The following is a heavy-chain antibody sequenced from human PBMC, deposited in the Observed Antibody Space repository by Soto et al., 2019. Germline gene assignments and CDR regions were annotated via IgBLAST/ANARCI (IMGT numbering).Heavy chain of an antibody. V-gene: IGHV4-39*01. D-gene: IGHD2-2*01. Sequence: QLQLQESGPGLVKPSETLSLTCTVSGGSISDDTYYWGWIRQPPGKGLEWIGSIFHSGTSSYNPSLKRRVTMPVDTSTKQLSLRLTSVTAADTAVYYCARLHCPSPNCVPLDPWGQGTLVIVSS. CDR3: ARLHCPSPNCVPLDP. CDR2: IFHSGTS. CDR1: GGSISDDTYY. J-gene: IGHJ5*02.